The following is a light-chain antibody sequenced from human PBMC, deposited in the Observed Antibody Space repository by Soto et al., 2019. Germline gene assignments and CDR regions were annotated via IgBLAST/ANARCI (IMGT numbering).Light chain of an antibody. CDR3: QQYRSSPPT. CDR1: QSVSQNC. Sequence: EIVLTQSPGTLSLSAGERATLSCRASQSVSQNCLAWYQQKPGQAPTLLINGASSRATGIPDRFSGSGSGTDFSLTIDRLEPEDFAVHFCQQYRSSPPTVGGGTKVAIK. V-gene: IGKV3-20*01. CDR2: GAS. J-gene: IGKJ4*01.